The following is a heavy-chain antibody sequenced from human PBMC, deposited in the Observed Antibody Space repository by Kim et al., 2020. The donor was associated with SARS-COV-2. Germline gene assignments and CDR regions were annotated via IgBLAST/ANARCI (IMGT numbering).Heavy chain of an antibody. CDR3: AKVRDSSSWKYFDY. Sequence: GGSLRRSCAASGFTFSSYAMSWVRQAPGKGLEWVSVISAGGGSTYYADSVKGRFTISRDNSQNTLYLQMNSLRAEDTAVYFCAKVRDSSSWKYFDYWGQGTLVTVSS. D-gene: IGHD6-13*01. CDR1: GFTFSSYA. J-gene: IGHJ4*02. CDR2: ISAGGGST. V-gene: IGHV3-23*01.